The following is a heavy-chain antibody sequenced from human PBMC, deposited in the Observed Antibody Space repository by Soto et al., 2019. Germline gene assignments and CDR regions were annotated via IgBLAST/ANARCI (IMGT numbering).Heavy chain of an antibody. V-gene: IGHV1-69*01. D-gene: IGHD2-15*01. CDR2: IILIFGTA. CDR1: GGTFSSYA. J-gene: IGHJ6*02. CDR3: ASRYCSGGSCYSGNYYYYGMDV. Sequence: QVQLVQSGAEVKKPGSSVKVSCKASGGTFSSYAISWVRQAPGQGLEWMGGIILIFGTANCAQKFQGRVIISADESTSTAYMELSSLRSEDTALYYCASRYCSGGSCYSGNYYYYGMDVWGQGTTVTVSS.